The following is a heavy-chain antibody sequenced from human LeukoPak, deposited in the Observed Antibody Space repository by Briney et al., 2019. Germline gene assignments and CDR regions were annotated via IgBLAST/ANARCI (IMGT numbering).Heavy chain of an antibody. D-gene: IGHD1-26*01. J-gene: IGHJ4*02. CDR2: IYYSGST. V-gene: IGHV4-59*01. Sequence: SETLSLTCTVSGGSISSYYWSWIRQPPGKGLGWIGYIYYSGSTNYNPSLKSRVTISVDTSKNQFSLKLSSVTAEDTAVYYCATLSEWELLWGQGTLVTVSS. CDR3: ATLSEWELL. CDR1: GGSISSYY.